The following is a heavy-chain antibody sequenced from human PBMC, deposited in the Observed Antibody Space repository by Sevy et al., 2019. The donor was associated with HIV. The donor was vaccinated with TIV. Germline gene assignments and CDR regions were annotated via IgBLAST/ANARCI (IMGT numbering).Heavy chain of an antibody. CDR2: IYYSGST. CDR3: ARVNDFWSGYSKTYYFDY. J-gene: IGHJ4*02. CDR1: GGSISSSSYY. V-gene: IGHV4-39*01. D-gene: IGHD3-3*01. Sequence: SETLSLTCTVSGGSISSSSYYWGWIRQPPGKGLEWIGSIYYSGSTYYNPSLKSRVTISVETSKNQFSLKLSSVTAADTAVYYCARVNDFWSGYSKTYYFDYWGQGTLVTVSS.